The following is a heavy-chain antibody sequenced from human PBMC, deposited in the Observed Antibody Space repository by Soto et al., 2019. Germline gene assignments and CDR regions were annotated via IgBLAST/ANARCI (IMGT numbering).Heavy chain of an antibody. CDR1: GGSISTYY. CDR3: ARRGRVAAASYFAP. D-gene: IGHD6-13*01. Sequence: SETLSLTCSVSGGSISTYYWSWIRQSPGKGLEWIGYIYYSGSTNYNPSLKSRVTISLDTSKNQFSLNLTSVTAADTAVYYCARRGRVAAASYFAPWGPGTLVTVSS. J-gene: IGHJ5*02. CDR2: IYYSGST. V-gene: IGHV4-59*08.